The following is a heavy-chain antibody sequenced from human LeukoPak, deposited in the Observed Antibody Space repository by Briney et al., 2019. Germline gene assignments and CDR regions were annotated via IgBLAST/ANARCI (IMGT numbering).Heavy chain of an antibody. D-gene: IGHD2-2*01. V-gene: IGHV3-48*03. CDR1: GFTFSSYE. CDR3: AKDSGGDVVVPAAPFDY. Sequence: PGGSLRLSCAASGFTFSSYEMNWVRQAPGKGLEWVSYISSSGSTIYYADSVKGRFTISRDNSKNTLYLQMNSLRAEDTAVYYCAKDSGGDVVVPAAPFDYWGQGTLVTVSS. CDR2: ISSSGSTI. J-gene: IGHJ4*02.